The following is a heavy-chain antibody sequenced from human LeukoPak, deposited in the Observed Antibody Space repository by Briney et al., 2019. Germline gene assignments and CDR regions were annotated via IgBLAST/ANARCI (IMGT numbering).Heavy chain of an antibody. V-gene: IGHV3-53*01. J-gene: IGHJ6*02. CDR2: IYSGGST. D-gene: IGHD3-10*01. CDR3: ARDRVTMVRGVKYYYGMDV. Sequence: GGSLRLSCAASGFTVSSNYMSWVRQAPGKGLEWVSVIYSGGSTYYADSVKGRFTISRDNSKNTLYLQMNSLRAEDTAVYYCARDRVTMVRGVKYYYGMDVRGQGTTVTVSS. CDR1: GFTVSSNY.